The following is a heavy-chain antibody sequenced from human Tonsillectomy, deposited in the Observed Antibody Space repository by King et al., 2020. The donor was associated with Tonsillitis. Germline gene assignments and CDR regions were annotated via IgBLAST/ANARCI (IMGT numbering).Heavy chain of an antibody. CDR2: INPSGGST. CDR3: ASDVADITMIVVVNSEYDWFDP. D-gene: IGHD3-22*01. Sequence: VQLVQSGAEVKKPGASVKVSCKASGYTFTSYYMHWVRQAPGQGLEWMGIINPSGGSTSYAQQFQGRVTMTRDTSTSTVYMELSSLRSEDTAVYYCASDVADITMIVVVNSEYDWFDPWGQGTLVTVSS. V-gene: IGHV1-46*01. J-gene: IGHJ5*02. CDR1: GYTFTSYY.